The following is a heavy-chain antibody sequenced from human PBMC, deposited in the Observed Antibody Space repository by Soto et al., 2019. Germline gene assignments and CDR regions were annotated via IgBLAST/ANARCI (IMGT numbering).Heavy chain of an antibody. CDR1: GGTFSSYA. Sequence: SVKVSCKASGGTFSSYAISWVRQAPGQGLEWMGGIIPIFGTANYAQKFQGRVTITADESTSTAYMELSSLRSEDTAVYYCARDGGIVVVTAPYDHWGQGTLDNRLL. J-gene: IGHJ4*02. CDR3: ARDGGIVVVTAPYDH. D-gene: IGHD2-21*02. V-gene: IGHV1-69*13. CDR2: IIPIFGTA.